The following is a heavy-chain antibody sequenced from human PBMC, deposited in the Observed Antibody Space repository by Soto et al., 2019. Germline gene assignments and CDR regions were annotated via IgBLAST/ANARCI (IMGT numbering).Heavy chain of an antibody. CDR2: IKSKTDGVTA. V-gene: IGHV3-15*01. D-gene: IGHD3-9*01. J-gene: IGHJ4*02. Sequence: GGSLRLSCVASGFNLSHPLMTWVRQSAGKGLEWVGRIKSKTDGVTADYAAPVKGRATISRDDSKSTVYLQMNSLKTEDTAVYYCTTGIYYDILTGYHNVAYWGQGALVTVSS. CDR1: GFNLSHPL. CDR3: TTGIYYDILTGYHNVAY.